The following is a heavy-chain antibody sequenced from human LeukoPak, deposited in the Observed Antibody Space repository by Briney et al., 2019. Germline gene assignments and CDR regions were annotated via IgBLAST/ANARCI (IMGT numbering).Heavy chain of an antibody. D-gene: IGHD3-3*01. CDR3: ANYYESWGLTSYYGMDV. Sequence: ASVKVSCKASGYTFTSYDINWVRQATGQGLEWMGWMNPNSGNTGYAQKFQGRVTMTRNTSISTAYMELSSLRSEDTAVYYCANYYESWGLTSYYGMDVWGQGTTVTVSS. J-gene: IGHJ6*02. CDR1: GYTFTSYD. V-gene: IGHV1-8*01. CDR2: MNPNSGNT.